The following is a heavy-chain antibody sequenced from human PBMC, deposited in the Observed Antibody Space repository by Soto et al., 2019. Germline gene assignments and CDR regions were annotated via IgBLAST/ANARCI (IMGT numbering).Heavy chain of an antibody. CDR3: ARDRVLWPDWFDP. CDR1: GGSISSGDYY. D-gene: IGHD3-10*01. V-gene: IGHV4-30-4*01. Sequence: PSETLSLTCTVSGGSISSGDYYWSWIRQPPGKGLEWIGYIYYSGSTYYNPSLKSRVTISVDTSKNQFSLKLSSVTAADTAVYYCARDRVLWPDWFDPWGQGTLVTVSS. CDR2: IYYSGST. J-gene: IGHJ5*02.